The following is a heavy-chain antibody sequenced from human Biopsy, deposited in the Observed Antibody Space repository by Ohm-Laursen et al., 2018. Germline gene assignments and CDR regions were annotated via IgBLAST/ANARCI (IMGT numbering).Heavy chain of an antibody. D-gene: IGHD4-17*01. J-gene: IGHJ4*02. V-gene: IGHV3-23*01. CDR2: ISGNSDII. CDR3: ALAAAQTVTHFDY. CDR1: GFTFSSYA. Sequence: SLRLFCAASGFTFSSYAMTWFRQAPGKGLEWVSTISGNSDIIYDTDSVKGRFTISRDNSKNTRYLQMNSLRADDTAVYYCALAAAQTVTHFDYWGQGTLVTVSS.